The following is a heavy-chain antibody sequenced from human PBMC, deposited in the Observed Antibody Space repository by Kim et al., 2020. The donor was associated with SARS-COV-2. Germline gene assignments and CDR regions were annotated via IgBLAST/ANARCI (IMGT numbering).Heavy chain of an antibody. Sequence: GGSLRLSCVASGFTFSSYGMHWVRQAPGKGLERVAVISYDGSNKYYADSVKGRFTISRDNSKNTLYLQMNSLRAEDTAVYYCAKDLDYYDSSEGYWGQGTLVTVSS. CDR1: GFTFSSYG. J-gene: IGHJ4*02. CDR2: ISYDGSNK. V-gene: IGHV3-30*18. D-gene: IGHD3-22*01. CDR3: AKDLDYYDSSEGY.